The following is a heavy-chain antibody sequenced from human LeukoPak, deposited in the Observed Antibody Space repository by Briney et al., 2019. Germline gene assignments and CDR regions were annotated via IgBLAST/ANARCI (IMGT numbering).Heavy chain of an antibody. J-gene: IGHJ1*01. Sequence: GASVKVSCKVSGYTLTELSMHWVRQAPGKGLEWMGGFDPEDGETIYAQKFQGRVTMTEDTSTDTAYMELSRLRSEDTAVYYCATVPRIWSGYYTSEYFQHWGQGTLVTVSS. V-gene: IGHV1-24*01. CDR2: FDPEDGET. CDR1: GYTLTELS. CDR3: ATVPRIWSGYYTSEYFQH. D-gene: IGHD3-3*01.